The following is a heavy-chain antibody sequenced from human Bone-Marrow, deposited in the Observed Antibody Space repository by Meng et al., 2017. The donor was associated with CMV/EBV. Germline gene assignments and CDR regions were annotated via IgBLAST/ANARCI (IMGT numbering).Heavy chain of an antibody. Sequence: GESLKISCAASGFTFSTYWMSWVRQAPGKGLEWVANIKQDGSEKYYVDSVKGRFTISRDNAKNSLYLQMNSLRVEDTAVYYCAREDFWGGLFSQDYWVQGTLVTVSS. CDR1: GFTFSTYW. V-gene: IGHV3-7*01. CDR3: AREDFWGGLFSQDY. J-gene: IGHJ4*02. D-gene: IGHD3-3*01. CDR2: IKQDGSEK.